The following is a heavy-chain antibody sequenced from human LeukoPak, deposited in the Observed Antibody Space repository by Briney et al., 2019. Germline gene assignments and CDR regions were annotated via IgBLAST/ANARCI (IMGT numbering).Heavy chain of an antibody. CDR1: GFTFNSYA. CDR3: AELGITMIGGV. J-gene: IGHJ6*04. Sequence: GGSLRLSCAASGFTFNSYAMSWVRQAPGTGLEWVSTISGSGGSTYSADSVKGRFTISRDNSKNSLYLQMNSLRVEDTAVYYCAELGITMIGGVWGKGTTVTISS. V-gene: IGHV3-23*01. CDR2: ISGSGGST. D-gene: IGHD3-10*02.